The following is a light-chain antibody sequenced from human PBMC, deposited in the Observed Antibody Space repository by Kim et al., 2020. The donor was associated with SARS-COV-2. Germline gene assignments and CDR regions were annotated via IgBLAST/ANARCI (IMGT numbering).Light chain of an antibody. CDR3: QQYQTYSCN. J-gene: IGKJ3*01. V-gene: IGKV1-5*03. CDR2: RAY. Sequence: DIQMTQSPSTLSASVGDRVITPCRASQSIGDWLAWFQHKPGKTPKLLIYRAYNLEKWVPSRFSGSGFGTEFTLTSNSLQPDDFATYYCQQYQTYSCNFGPGTKVDIK. CDR1: QSIGDW.